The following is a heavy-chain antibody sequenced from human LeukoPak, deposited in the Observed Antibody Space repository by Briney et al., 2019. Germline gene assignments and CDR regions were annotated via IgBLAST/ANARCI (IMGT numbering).Heavy chain of an antibody. D-gene: IGHD3-3*01. J-gene: IGHJ6*03. CDR1: GYTFTGYY. V-gene: IGHV1-2*02. CDR3: ARDRTIFGVVITDNYYYMDV. Sequence: GESLKISCKGSGYTFTGYYMHWVRQAPGQGLEWMGWINPNSGGTNYAQKFQGRVTMTRDTSISTAYMELSRLRSDDTAVYYCARDRTIFGVVITDNYYYMDVWGKGTTVTVSS. CDR2: INPNSGGT.